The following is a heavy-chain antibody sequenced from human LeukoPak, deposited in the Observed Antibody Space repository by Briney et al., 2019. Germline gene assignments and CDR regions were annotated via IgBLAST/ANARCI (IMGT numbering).Heavy chain of an antibody. CDR1: GFTFSSYG. V-gene: IGHV3-30*02. CDR3: AKDLYGVVPYPFDY. D-gene: IGHD2-2*01. Sequence: GGSLRLSCAASGFTFSSYGMHWVRQAPGKGLEWVAFIRYDGSNKYYADSVKGRFTISRDNSKNTLYLQMNSLRAEDTAVYYRAKDLYGVVPYPFDYWGQGTLVTVSS. J-gene: IGHJ4*02. CDR2: IRYDGSNK.